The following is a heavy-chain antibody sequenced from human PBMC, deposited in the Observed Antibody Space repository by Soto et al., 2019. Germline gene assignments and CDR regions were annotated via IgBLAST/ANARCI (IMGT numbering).Heavy chain of an antibody. V-gene: IGHV4-34*01. CDR1: GGSFSGYY. CDR2: INHSGST. J-gene: IGHJ4*02. Sequence: SETLSLTCAVYGGSFSGYYWSWIRQPPGKGLEWIGEINHSGSTNYNPSLKGRVTISVDTSKNQFSLKLSSVTAADTAVYYCASSNDTPFTSSLAPFDYWGQGTLVTVSS. D-gene: IGHD3-22*01. CDR3: ASSNDTPFTSSLAPFDY.